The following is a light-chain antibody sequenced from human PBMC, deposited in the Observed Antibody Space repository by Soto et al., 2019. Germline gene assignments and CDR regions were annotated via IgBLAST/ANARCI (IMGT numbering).Light chain of an antibody. Sequence: DIVMTQSPDSLAVSLGERATINCKSSQSVLYSSNNKNYLAWYQQKPGQHPKLLIYWASTRESGVPDRFSGSGSGTDFTLTISSLQAEDVAVYYCQQYSSTPLTFGGGTKVEIK. V-gene: IGKV4-1*01. J-gene: IGKJ4*01. CDR3: QQYSSTPLT. CDR2: WAS. CDR1: QSVLYSSNNKNY.